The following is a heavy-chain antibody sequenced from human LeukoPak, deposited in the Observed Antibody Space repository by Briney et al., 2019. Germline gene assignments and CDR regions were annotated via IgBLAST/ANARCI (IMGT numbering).Heavy chain of an antibody. CDR2: ISSSSSYT. CDR1: GFTFSDYY. D-gene: IGHD6-19*01. J-gene: IGHJ4*02. V-gene: IGHV3-11*03. CDR3: ARFPGYSSGWYNSSFDY. Sequence: GGSLRLSCAASGFTFSDYYMSWIRQAPGKGLECVSYISSSSSYTNYADSVKGRFTISRDNAKNSLYLQMNSLRAEDTAVYYCARFPGYSSGWYNSSFDYWGQGTLVTVSS.